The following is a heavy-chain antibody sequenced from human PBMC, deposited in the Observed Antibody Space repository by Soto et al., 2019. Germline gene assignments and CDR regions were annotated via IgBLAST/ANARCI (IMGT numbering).Heavy chain of an antibody. CDR1: GGSISRYY. CDR3: ARGITDFHD. D-gene: IGHD3-10*01. J-gene: IGHJ4*02. CDR2: IYYSGST. Sequence: PSETLSVTCTVSGGSISRYYWSWIRQPPGKGLEWIGRIYYSGSTNYNPSLKSRVTISVDTSKNQFSLKLSSVTAADTAVYYCARGITDFHDWGQGTLVPVS. V-gene: IGHV4-59*01.